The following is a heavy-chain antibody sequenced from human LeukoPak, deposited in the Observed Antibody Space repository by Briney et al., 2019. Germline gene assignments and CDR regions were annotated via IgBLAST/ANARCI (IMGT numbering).Heavy chain of an antibody. CDR2: IYYSGSN. V-gene: IGHV4-59*08. J-gene: IGHJ5*02. CDR3: ARLQVHCGGDCYTRWFDP. Sequence: SETLTLTCTVSGGSVSSYDWSWIRQPPGKGLEWIAYIYYSGSNKYNPSLKSRVTISLDRSKNQFSLKLRSVTAADTAVYYCARLQVHCGGDCYTRWFDPWGQGTLVSVSS. D-gene: IGHD2-21*02. CDR1: GGSVSSYD.